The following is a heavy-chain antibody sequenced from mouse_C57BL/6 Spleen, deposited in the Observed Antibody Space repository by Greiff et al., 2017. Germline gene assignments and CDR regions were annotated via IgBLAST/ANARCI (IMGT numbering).Heavy chain of an antibody. Sequence: LQESGASVKISCKASGYAFSSYWMNWVKQRPGKGLEWLGQIYPGDGATNYNGKFKGKATLTADKSSSTAYMQLSSLASEDSAVYFCARGDWGYFDDWGQGTTLTVSS. CDR1: GYAFSSYW. J-gene: IGHJ2*01. D-gene: IGHD4-1*01. CDR3: ARGDWGYFDD. CDR2: IYPGDGAT. V-gene: IGHV1-80*01.